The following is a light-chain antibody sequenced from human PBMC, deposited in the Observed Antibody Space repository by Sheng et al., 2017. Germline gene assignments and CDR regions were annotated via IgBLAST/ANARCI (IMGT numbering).Light chain of an antibody. CDR1: SSDVGGYNY. CDR3: TSYTSTSPLV. J-gene: IGLJ3*02. V-gene: IGLV2-14*01. Sequence: QSALTQPASVSGSPGQSITISCTGTSSDVGGYNYVSWYQQYPGKAPKLMIYDVSNRPSGVSNRFSGSKSGNTASLTISGLQAEDEADYYCTSYTSTSPLVFGGGTKLTVL. CDR2: DVS.